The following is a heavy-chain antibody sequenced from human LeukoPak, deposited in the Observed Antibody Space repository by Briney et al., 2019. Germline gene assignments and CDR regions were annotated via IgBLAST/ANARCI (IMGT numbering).Heavy chain of an antibody. CDR3: ARDLEGIAAEDGGFDP. D-gene: IGHD6-13*01. CDR2: INPSGGST. CDR1: GYTFTSYY. V-gene: IGHV1-46*01. Sequence: ASVKVSCKASGYTFTSYYMHWVRQAPGQGLEWMGIINPSGGSTSYAQKFQGRVTMTRDTSTSTVYMELSSLRSEDTAVYYCARDLEGIAAEDGGFDPWGQGTLVTVSS. J-gene: IGHJ5*02.